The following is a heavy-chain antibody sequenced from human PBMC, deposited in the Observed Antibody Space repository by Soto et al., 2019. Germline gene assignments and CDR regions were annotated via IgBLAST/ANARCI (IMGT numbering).Heavy chain of an antibody. CDR1: GGSISSYY. J-gene: IGHJ4*02. Sequence: QVQLQESGPGLVKPSETLSLTCTVAGGSISSYYWSWIRQPPGKGLEWIGYIYYSGSTNYNPSLKSRVTISVDTSKHQFSLKLSSVTAADTAVYYCARVRWTVAGPGHFDYWGQGTLVTVSS. D-gene: IGHD6-19*01. CDR3: ARVRWTVAGPGHFDY. CDR2: IYYSGST. V-gene: IGHV4-59*01.